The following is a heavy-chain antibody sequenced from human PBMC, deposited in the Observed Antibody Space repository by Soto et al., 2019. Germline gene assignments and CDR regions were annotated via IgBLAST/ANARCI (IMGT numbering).Heavy chain of an antibody. D-gene: IGHD3-10*01. J-gene: IGHJ4*02. CDR1: GGSISSYY. CDR3: ASDRGDGYLNRTFAY. V-gene: IGHV4-59*01. CDR2: IYYSGST. Sequence: SETLSLTCTVSGGSISSYYWSWIRQPPGKGLEWIGYIYYSGSTNYNPSLKSRVTISVDTSKNQFSLKLSSVTAADTAVYYCASDRGDGYLNRTFAYWGQGALVTVSS.